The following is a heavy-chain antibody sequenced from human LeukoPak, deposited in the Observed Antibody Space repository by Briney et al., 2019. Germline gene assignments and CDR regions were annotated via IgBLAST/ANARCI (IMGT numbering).Heavy chain of an antibody. CDR3: ASGTGTTGEDDAFDV. D-gene: IGHD1-7*01. V-gene: IGHV3-23*01. Sequence: GGSLRLSCAASGFTFSSYAMNGVRQAPRKGVECVSVISDSGGNTYFADSVKGRFAISRDNSKNTLYLHMTSLRAEDTAVYYCASGTGTTGEDDAFDVWGQGTMVTVSS. CDR1: GFTFSSYA. J-gene: IGHJ3*01. CDR2: ISDSGGNT.